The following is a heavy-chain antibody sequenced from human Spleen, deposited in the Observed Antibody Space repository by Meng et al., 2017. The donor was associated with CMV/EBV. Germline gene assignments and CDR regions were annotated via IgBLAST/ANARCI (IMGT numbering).Heavy chain of an antibody. CDR2: INPNSGGT. Sequence: ASVKVSCKASRYTFTGYYMHWVRQAPGQGLEWMGWINPNSGGTNYAQKFQGRVTMTRDTSISTAYMELSSLRSDDSAVYYCARDRYTSSLALSSVWGQGTTVTVSS. J-gene: IGHJ6*02. V-gene: IGHV1-2*02. D-gene: IGHD3-16*02. CDR1: RYTFTGYY. CDR3: ARDRYTSSLALSSV.